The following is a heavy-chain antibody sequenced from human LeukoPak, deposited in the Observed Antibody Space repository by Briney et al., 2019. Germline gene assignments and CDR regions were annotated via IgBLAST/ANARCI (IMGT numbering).Heavy chain of an antibody. D-gene: IGHD3-22*01. CDR1: GVTFSSDW. Sequence: PGGSLRLACAACGVTFSSDWMHWVRQAPGKGLVWVSRINSDGSSTSYADSVKGRFTISRDNAKNTVYLQMNSLRAEDTAVHYCARSLGSSGYQDYWGQGTLVTVSS. V-gene: IGHV3-74*01. CDR3: ARSLGSSGYQDY. CDR2: INSDGSST. J-gene: IGHJ4*02.